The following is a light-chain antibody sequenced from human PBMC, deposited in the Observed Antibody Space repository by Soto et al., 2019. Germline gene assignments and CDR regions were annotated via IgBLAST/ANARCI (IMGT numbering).Light chain of an antibody. Sequence: AIRMTQSPSSISASTGDRVTITCRASQGISSFLAWYQQKPGKAPQLLIYAAATLQRGAPSRFSASGSGTDFTLTSSRLQSEDFATYFGQQYLSYPYTFGQGTKLEI. V-gene: IGKV1-8*01. CDR1: QGISSF. J-gene: IGKJ2*01. CDR3: QQYLSYPYT. CDR2: AAA.